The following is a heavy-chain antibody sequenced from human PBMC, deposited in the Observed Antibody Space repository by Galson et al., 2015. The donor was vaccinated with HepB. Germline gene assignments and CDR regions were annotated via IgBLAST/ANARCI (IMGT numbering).Heavy chain of an antibody. CDR2: VKSRTFGGTA. D-gene: IGHD1-14*01. CDR1: GFTFSDAW. V-gene: IGHV3-15*01. J-gene: IGHJ4*02. CDR3: TTTVRPEDFVDY. Sequence: SLRLSCAASGFTFSDAWVSWVRQAPGKGLEWVGRVKSRTFGGTADYGTPVKGRFTTSRDDSKHTMSLLMNSLKTEDTAVYYCTTTVRPEDFVDYWGQGSLVTVSS.